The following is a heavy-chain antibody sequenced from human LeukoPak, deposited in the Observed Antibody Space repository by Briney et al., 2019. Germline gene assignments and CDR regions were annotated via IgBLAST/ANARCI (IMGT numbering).Heavy chain of an antibody. CDR3: ARDQSGNYPVDFDC. J-gene: IGHJ4*02. V-gene: IGHV3-7*01. CDR2: IKQDGSEK. D-gene: IGHD1-26*01. CDR1: GFTFNTYW. Sequence: GGSLRLSCAASGFTFNTYWMSWVRQAPGKGLEWVANIKQDGSEKYYVDSVKGRFTISRDNAKNSLYLQMDSLRAEDTAVYYCARDQSGNYPVDFDCWGQGTLVTVSS.